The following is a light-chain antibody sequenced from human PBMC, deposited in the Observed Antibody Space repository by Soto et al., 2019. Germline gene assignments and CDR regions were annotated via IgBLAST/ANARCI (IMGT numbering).Light chain of an antibody. Sequence: QSVLTQHASVSGSPAQSITISCTGTSSDDGGYNFVSGYQQHPVKAPKLMIYAVSHRPSGVSTRFSGSQSGNTASLSISGLEAEDEADYCCSSHSSSSTRVFGTGTKATVL. CDR2: AVS. CDR3: SSHSSSSTRV. CDR1: SSDDGGYNF. J-gene: IGLJ1*01. V-gene: IGLV2-14*01.